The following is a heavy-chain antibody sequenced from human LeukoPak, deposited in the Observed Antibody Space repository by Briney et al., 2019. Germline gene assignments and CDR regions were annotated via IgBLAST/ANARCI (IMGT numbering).Heavy chain of an antibody. CDR2: ISGSGGST. J-gene: IGHJ6*02. D-gene: IGHD3-10*01. V-gene: IGHV3-23*01. CDR3: AKGGLYYYGSGNRDGMDV. Sequence: GGSLRLSCAASGFTFSNYAMSWVRQAPGKGLEWVSAISGSGGSTYYADSVKGRFSISRDNSKNTLYLQMNSLRAEDSAVYYCAKGGLYYYGSGNRDGMDVWGQGTTVTVSS. CDR1: GFTFSNYA.